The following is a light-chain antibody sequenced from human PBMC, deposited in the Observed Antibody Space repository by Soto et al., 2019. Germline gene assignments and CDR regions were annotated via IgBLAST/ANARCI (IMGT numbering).Light chain of an antibody. J-gene: IGKJ1*01. CDR1: QDVGRN. Sequence: EVVMTQSPATLSVSPGERATLSCRASQDVGRNLAWYQQKPGQAPRLLIYGASTRATGIPARFSGRGSGTEFTLTISGLQSADFAFYYCQQYNEWPSFAHGPKVETK. CDR2: GAS. V-gene: IGKV3-15*01. CDR3: QQYNEWPS.